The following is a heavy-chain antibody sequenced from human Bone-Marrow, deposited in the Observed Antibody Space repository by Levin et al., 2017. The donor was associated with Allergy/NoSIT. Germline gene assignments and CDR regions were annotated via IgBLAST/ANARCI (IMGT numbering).Heavy chain of an antibody. V-gene: IGHV3-11*01. J-gene: IGHJ2*01. Sequence: LSLTCAASGFAFSDYFLSWIRQAPGKGLEWISYISTNENTIYYADSVKGRFTISRDNAKNSLYLQMNSLRAEDTAGYFCAGDSDSGYFDLWGRGTLVTVSS. D-gene: IGHD3-10*01. CDR2: ISTNENTI. CDR3: AGDSDSGYFDL. CDR1: GFAFSDYF.